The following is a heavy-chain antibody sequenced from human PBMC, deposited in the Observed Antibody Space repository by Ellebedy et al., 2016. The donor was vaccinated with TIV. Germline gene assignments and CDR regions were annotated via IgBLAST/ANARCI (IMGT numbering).Heavy chain of an antibody. J-gene: IGHJ4*02. D-gene: IGHD7-27*01. CDR2: IFMSGST. V-gene: IGHV4-4*07. CDR3: ARQYGHWGFDY. CDR1: GGSFSSYY. Sequence: SETLSLXCTVSGGSFSSYYWSWIRQSAGKGLEWIGRIFMSGSTTYNPSLKNRVTMSVDASTTQLSLNLSSVTAADTAVYYCARQYGHWGFDYWGQGTLVTVSS.